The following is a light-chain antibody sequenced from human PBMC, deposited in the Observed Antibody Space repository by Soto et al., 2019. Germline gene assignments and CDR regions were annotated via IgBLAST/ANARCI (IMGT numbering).Light chain of an antibody. V-gene: IGKV3-20*01. J-gene: IGKJ3*01. CDR3: QQYGSSPST. CDR2: GAS. Sequence: EIVLTQSPGPLSLSPGERATLSCRASQSVSSSFLAWYQQKPGQAPRLLIYGASSRATGISNRFSGSGSGTDFPLTISRLEPEDFAVYYCQQYGSSPSTFGPGTKVDIK. CDR1: QSVSSSF.